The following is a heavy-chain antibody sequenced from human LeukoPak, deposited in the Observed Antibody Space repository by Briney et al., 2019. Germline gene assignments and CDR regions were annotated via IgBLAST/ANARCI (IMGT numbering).Heavy chain of an antibody. CDR3: ARGRIGGNY. V-gene: IGHV4-59*01. CDR1: GGSISSYY. D-gene: IGHD2-15*01. Sequence: SETLSPTCTVSGGSISSYYWSWIRQPPGKGLEWIGCISYSGSTNYNPSLKSRVTISVDTSKNQFSLKLTSVTAADTAVFYCARGRIGGNYWGQGTLVTVSS. J-gene: IGHJ4*02. CDR2: ISYSGST.